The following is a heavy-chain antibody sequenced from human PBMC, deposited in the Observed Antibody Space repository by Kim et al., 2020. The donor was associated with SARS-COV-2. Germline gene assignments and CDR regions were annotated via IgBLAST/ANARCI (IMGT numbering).Heavy chain of an antibody. CDR2: IWYDGSNK. Sequence: GGSLRLSCAASGFTFSSYGMHWVRQAPGKGLEWVAVIWYDGSNKYYADSVKGRFTISRDNSKNTLYLQMNSLRAEDTAVYYCARGYVVTANGVDAFDIWGQGTMVTVSS. J-gene: IGHJ3*02. V-gene: IGHV3-33*01. D-gene: IGHD2-21*02. CDR1: GFTFSSYG. CDR3: ARGYVVTANGVDAFDI.